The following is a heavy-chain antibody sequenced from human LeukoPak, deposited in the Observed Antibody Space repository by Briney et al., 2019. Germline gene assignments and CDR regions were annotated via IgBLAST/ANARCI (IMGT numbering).Heavy chain of an antibody. CDR2: IYYSGNT. CDR3: ARLKEGIDY. V-gene: IGHV4-39*01. CDR1: GGSISGSSYF. D-gene: IGHD3-10*01. J-gene: IGHJ4*02. Sequence: PSETLSLTCAVSGGSISGSSYFWGWIRQPPGKGLEWIWSIYYSGNTYYNPSLKSRVTISVDTSKNQFSLKLSSVTAADTAVYYCARLKEGIDYWGQGTLVTVSS.